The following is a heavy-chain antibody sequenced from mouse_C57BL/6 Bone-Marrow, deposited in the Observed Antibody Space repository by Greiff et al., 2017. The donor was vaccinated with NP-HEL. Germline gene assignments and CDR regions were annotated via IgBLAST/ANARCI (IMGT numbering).Heavy chain of an antibody. Sequence: EVQGVESGGGLVKPGGSLKLSCAASGFTFSSYAMSWVRQTPEKRLEWVATISDGGRYTYYPDNVKGRFTISRDNAKNNLYLQMSHLRSEDTAMYYCARDRGYYGSSGYAMDYWGQGTSGTVSS. J-gene: IGHJ4*01. CDR1: GFTFSSYA. CDR2: ISDGGRYT. CDR3: ARDRGYYGSSGYAMDY. V-gene: IGHV5-4*01. D-gene: IGHD1-1*01.